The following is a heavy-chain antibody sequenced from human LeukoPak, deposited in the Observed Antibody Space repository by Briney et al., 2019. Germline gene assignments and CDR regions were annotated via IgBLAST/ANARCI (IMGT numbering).Heavy chain of an antibody. CDR2: INAGNGNT. CDR1: GYTFTSYA. D-gene: IGHD1-1*01. J-gene: IGHJ4*02. V-gene: IGHV1-3*01. CDR3: ARDRGGTGDFDY. Sequence: ASVKVSCKASGYTFTSYAMHWVRQAPGQRLEWMGWINAGNGNTKYSQKFQGRVTITRDTSASTAYMELSSLRSEDTAVYYCARDRGGTGDFDYWGQGTLVTVSS.